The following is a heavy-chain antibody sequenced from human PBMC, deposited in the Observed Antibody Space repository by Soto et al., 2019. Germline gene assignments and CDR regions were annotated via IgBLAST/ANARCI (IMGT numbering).Heavy chain of an antibody. CDR2: TYYRSRLYN. Sequence: PSQTLSLTCAISGDSVSSNSAAWNRIRLSPSRGLEWLARTYYRSRLYNDYAVSVRSRITVNLDTSKNQFSLQLTSVTPEDTAVYYCAGTTSHQWYYMDVWGKGTTVTVSS. D-gene: IGHD1-7*01. CDR3: AGTTSHQWYYMDV. CDR1: GDSVSSNSAA. V-gene: IGHV6-1*01. J-gene: IGHJ6*03.